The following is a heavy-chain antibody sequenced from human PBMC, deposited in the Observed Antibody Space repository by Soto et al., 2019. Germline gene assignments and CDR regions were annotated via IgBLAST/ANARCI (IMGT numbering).Heavy chain of an antibody. V-gene: IGHV3-33*01. Sequence: QVQLVESGGGVVQPGRSLRLSCAASGFTFSSYGMHWVRQAPGKGLEWVAVIWYDGSNKYYADSVKGRFTISRDNSKNTLYLQMNSLRAEDTAVYYCARDFEGAYCGGDCYSGWFDPWGQGTLVTVSS. CDR3: ARDFEGAYCGGDCYSGWFDP. J-gene: IGHJ5*02. CDR2: IWYDGSNK. D-gene: IGHD2-21*02. CDR1: GFTFSSYG.